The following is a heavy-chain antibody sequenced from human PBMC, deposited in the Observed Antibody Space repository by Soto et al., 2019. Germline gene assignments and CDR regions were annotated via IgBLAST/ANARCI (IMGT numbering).Heavy chain of an antibody. V-gene: IGHV2-5*02. Sequence: QITLKESGRTLVKPSQTLTLTCTFSGFSLSTSGVGVGWIRQLPGRALEWLGLIYWDDDKRYSPSLKSRLTITKETTTNQVVLPMTNMYPVDTATDYCAVSRGYYDTYYNWFDPWGQGTLVTVSS. D-gene: IGHD3-22*01. CDR3: AVSRGYYDTYYNWFDP. CDR2: IYWDDDK. J-gene: IGHJ5*02. CDR1: GFSLSTSGVG.